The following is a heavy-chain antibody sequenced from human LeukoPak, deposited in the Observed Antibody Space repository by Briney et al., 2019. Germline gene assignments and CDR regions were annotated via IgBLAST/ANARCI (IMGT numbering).Heavy chain of an antibody. CDR1: GYSFTSHY. Sequence: ASVKVSCKASGYSFTSHYMHWVRQAPGQGLEWLGLINPSGSSTLYAQKFQGRVTMTRDMSTTTDYMELSSLRSEDTAVYYCAIENSVGDVAWWFDRWGQGTLVSVSS. V-gene: IGHV1-46*01. J-gene: IGHJ5*02. D-gene: IGHD1-26*01. CDR2: INPSGSST. CDR3: AIENSVGDVAWWFDR.